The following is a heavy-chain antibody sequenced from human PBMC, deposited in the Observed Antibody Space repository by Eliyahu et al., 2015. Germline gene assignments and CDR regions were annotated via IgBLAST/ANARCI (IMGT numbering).Heavy chain of an antibody. Sequence: QVQLVQSGAEVKKPGASVRVSCKASGYTFTGXYMHWVRQVPGQGLEWMGIINPSGGSTSYAQKFQGRITMTSDTSTSTVYMELSSLRSEDTAVYYCARAGAPMGLEYYYGMDVWGQGTTVTVSS. V-gene: IGHV1-46*01. CDR2: INPSGGST. CDR1: GYTFTGXY. CDR3: ARAGAPMGLEYYYGMDV. D-gene: IGHD4/OR15-4a*01. J-gene: IGHJ6*02.